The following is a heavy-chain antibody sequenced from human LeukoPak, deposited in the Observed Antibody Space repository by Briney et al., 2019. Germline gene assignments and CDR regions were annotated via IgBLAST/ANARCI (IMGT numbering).Heavy chain of an antibody. V-gene: IGHV3-23*01. CDR1: GFTSSSDA. J-gene: IGHJ4*02. CDR3: AKVTWSSSGSDY. D-gene: IGHD6-19*01. CDR2: INKSGGGT. Sequence: PGGSLRLSCATSGFTSSSDAMSWVRQAPGKGLEWVSGINKSGGGTYYADSVKGRFTMSRDNSKNTLFLQMNSLRAEDTAVYYCAKVTWSSSGSDYWGQGTLVTVSS.